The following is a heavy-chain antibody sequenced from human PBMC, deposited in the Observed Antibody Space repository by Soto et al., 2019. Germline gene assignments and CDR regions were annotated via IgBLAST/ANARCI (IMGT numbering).Heavy chain of an antibody. Sequence: SETLSLTCTVSGASISGFYWSWIRKSAGKGLEWIGRIYATGTTDYNPSLKSRVMMSVDTSKKQFSLKLRSVTAADTAVYYCVRDGTKTLRDWFDHWAHGITVTVSS. J-gene: IGHJ5*02. CDR1: GASISGFY. V-gene: IGHV4-4*07. CDR3: VRDGTKTLRDWFDH. D-gene: IGHD1-1*01. CDR2: IYATGTT.